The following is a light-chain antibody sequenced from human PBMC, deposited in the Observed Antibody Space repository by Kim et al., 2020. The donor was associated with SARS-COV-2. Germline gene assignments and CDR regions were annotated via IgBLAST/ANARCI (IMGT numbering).Light chain of an antibody. Sequence: LSPGEMATLSCRASQSVSSYLAWYQQKPGQAPRRLIYDASNRATGIPARFSGSGSGTDFTLTISSLEPEYFAVYYCQQRSDWPITFGQGTRLEIK. V-gene: IGKV3-11*01. CDR3: QQRSDWPIT. CDR1: QSVSSY. J-gene: IGKJ5*01. CDR2: DAS.